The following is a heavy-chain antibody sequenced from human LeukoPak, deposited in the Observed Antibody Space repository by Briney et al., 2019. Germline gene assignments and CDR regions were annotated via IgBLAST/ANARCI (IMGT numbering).Heavy chain of an antibody. CDR1: GYSFTDYY. J-gene: IGHJ3*01. D-gene: IGHD5-12*01. V-gene: IGHV1-2*02. CDR3: ALWEIVHYAFDF. Sequence: ASVKVSCKASGYSFTDYYMHWVRQAPGQGLEWMGWINPNSGGTNYAQKFQGRVTMTRDTSISTAYMELNRLRSDDKAVYYCALWEIVHYAFDFWGQGTMVTVSS. CDR2: INPNSGGT.